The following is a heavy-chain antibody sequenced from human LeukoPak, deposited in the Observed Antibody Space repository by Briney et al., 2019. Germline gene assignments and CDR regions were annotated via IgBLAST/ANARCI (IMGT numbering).Heavy chain of an antibody. CDR2: IYYSGST. Sequence: SETLSLTCTVSGGSISSGSYYWGWIRQPPGKGLEWIGSIYYSGSTYYNPSLKSRVTISVDTSKNQFSLKLSSVTAADTAVYYCARTVPTVTTTIFFDYWGQGTLVTVSS. CDR3: ARTVPTVTTTIFFDY. V-gene: IGHV4-39*01. D-gene: IGHD4-11*01. CDR1: GGSISSGSYY. J-gene: IGHJ4*02.